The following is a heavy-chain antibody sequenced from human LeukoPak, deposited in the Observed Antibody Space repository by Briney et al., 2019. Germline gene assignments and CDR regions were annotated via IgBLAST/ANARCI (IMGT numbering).Heavy chain of an antibody. CDR3: ARESSVVVTAGGLVY. CDR2: IIPILGIA. J-gene: IGHJ4*02. Sequence: ASVKVSCKASGYTFTSYGISWVRQAPGQGLEWMGRIIPILGIANYAQKFQGRVTITADKSTSTAYMELSSLRSEDTAVYYCARESSVVVTAGGLVYWGQGTLVTVSS. V-gene: IGHV1-69*04. CDR1: GYTFTSYG. D-gene: IGHD2-21*02.